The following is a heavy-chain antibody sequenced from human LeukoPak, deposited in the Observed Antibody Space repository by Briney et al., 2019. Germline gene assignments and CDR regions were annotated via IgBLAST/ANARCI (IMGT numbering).Heavy chain of an antibody. Sequence: PGGSLRLSCAASGFSLSIYGVNWVRQAPGKGLEWVSGLTGSSATAYYVGSVKGRFTVSRDDSKNTVYLQMNSLRAEDTALYYCAKDQTPMDSGTYGFDYWGQGTLVTVSS. D-gene: IGHD1-26*01. CDR1: GFSLSIYG. CDR3: AKDQTPMDSGTYGFDY. V-gene: IGHV3-23*01. CDR2: LTGSSATA. J-gene: IGHJ4*02.